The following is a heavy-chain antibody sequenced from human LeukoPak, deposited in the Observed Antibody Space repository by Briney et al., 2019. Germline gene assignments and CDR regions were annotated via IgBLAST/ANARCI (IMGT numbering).Heavy chain of an antibody. Sequence: PSETLSLTCTVSGGSISSSSYYWGWIRQPPGKGLEWVSAISGSGGSTYYADSVKGRFTISRDNSKNTLYLQMNSLRAEDTAVYYCAKDLGYWGQGTLVTVSS. CDR1: GGSISSSSYY. CDR3: AKDLGY. CDR2: ISGSGGST. D-gene: IGHD3-16*01. V-gene: IGHV3-23*01. J-gene: IGHJ4*02.